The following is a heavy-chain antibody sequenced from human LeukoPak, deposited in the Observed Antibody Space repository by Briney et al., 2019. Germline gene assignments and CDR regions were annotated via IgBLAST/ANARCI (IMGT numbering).Heavy chain of an antibody. CDR2: IHHSGIT. CDR1: NYSITNNYY. D-gene: IGHD6-19*01. V-gene: IGHV4-38-2*02. Sequence: PSETLSLTCTVSNYSITNNYYWAWIRPPPGKGLEWIGSIHHSGITYYIPSLESRVTISLDTSKNQFSLRLYSVTAADTAIYYCVRESRGWYEDSWGQGTLVTVSS. CDR3: VRESRGWYEDS. J-gene: IGHJ4*02.